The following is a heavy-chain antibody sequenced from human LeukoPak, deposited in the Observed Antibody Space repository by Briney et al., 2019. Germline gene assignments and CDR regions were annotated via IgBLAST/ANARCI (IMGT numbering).Heavy chain of an antibody. D-gene: IGHD2-8*01. V-gene: IGHV3-23*01. CDR3: AKDHVWPSLYFDL. CDR2: ISGSGGST. CDR1: GFTFSSYS. J-gene: IGHJ2*01. Sequence: PGGSLRLSCAASGFTFSSYSMSWVRQAPGKGLEWVSAISGSGGSTYYADSVKGRFTISRDNSKNTLYLQMNSLRAEDTAVYYCAKDHVWPSLYFDLWGRGTLVTVSS.